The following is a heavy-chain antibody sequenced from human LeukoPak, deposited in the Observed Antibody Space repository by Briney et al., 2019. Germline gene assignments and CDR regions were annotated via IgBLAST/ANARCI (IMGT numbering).Heavy chain of an antibody. CDR1: GGSISSGSYY. V-gene: IGHV4-61*02. CDR2: IYTSGST. Sequence: PSQTLSLTCTVSGGSISSGSYYWRWIRQPAGKGLEWIGRIYTSGSTNYNPSLKSRVTISVDTSKNQFSLKLSSVTAADTAVDYCARVGGYYDSSGYDYFDYWGQGTLVTVSS. CDR3: ARVGGYYDSSGYDYFDY. D-gene: IGHD3-22*01. J-gene: IGHJ4*02.